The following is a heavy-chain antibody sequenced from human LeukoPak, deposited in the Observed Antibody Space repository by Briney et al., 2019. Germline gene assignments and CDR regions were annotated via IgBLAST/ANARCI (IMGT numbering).Heavy chain of an antibody. V-gene: IGHV3-15*01. CDR3: TTAPAYVDY. CDR2: IKSNTDGGTT. J-gene: IGHJ4*02. D-gene: IGHD2-2*01. CDR1: GFTFSNAW. Sequence: GGSLRLSCAASGFTFSNAWMTWVRQAPGKGLEWVGRIKSNTDGGTTDYAAPVKGRFTISRDDSKSTLYLQMNSLKTEATAVYYCTTAPAYVDYWGRGTLVTVSS.